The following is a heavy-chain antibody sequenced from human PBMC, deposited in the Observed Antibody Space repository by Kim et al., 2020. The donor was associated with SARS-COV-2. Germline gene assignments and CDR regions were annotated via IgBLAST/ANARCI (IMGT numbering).Heavy chain of an antibody. V-gene: IGHV3-74*01. Sequence: GGSLRLSCAASGFTFSSYWMHWVRQAPGKGLVWVSRINSDGSDTDYADSVKGRFTISRDNAKNTLYLQMNSLRVEDTGLYYCARPYGSGSYYTDYWGQGTLVTVSS. CDR2: INSDGSDT. CDR3: ARPYGSGSYYTDY. CDR1: GFTFSSYW. D-gene: IGHD3-10*01. J-gene: IGHJ4*02.